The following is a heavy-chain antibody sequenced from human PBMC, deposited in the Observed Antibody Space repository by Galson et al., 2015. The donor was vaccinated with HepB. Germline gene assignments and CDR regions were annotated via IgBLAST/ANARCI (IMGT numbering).Heavy chain of an antibody. Sequence: SCKASGYTFTDYYIDWVRQAPGKGLEWVGRTRNKATSYPTQYAASVKGRFTISRDDSENSQYLHMNSLKTEDTAVYYCAREGYCSSAGCARYFDLWGRGTLVAVSS. CDR3: AREGYCSSAGCARYFDL. J-gene: IGHJ2*01. CDR2: TRNKATSYPT. CDR1: GYTFTDYY. V-gene: IGHV3-72*01. D-gene: IGHD2-2*01.